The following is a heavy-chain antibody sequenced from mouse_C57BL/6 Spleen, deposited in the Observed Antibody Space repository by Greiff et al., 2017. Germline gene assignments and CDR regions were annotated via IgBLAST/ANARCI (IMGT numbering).Heavy chain of an antibody. CDR1: GYTFTSYW. J-gene: IGHJ1*03. V-gene: IGHV1-64*01. CDR2: IHPNSGST. CDR3: ATGYFTKWYFDV. D-gene: IGHD1-1*01. Sequence: QVQLQQPGAELVKPGASVKLSCKASGYTFTSYWMHWVKQRPGQGLEWIGMIHPNSGSTNYNEKFKSKATLTVDKSSSTAYMQLSSLTSEDSAVYYCATGYFTKWYFDVWGTGTTVTVSS.